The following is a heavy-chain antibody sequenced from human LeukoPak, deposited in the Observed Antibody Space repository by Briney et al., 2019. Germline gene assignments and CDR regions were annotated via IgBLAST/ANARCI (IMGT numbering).Heavy chain of an antibody. D-gene: IGHD4-11*01. CDR3: ARDLIDYSQPMDV. Sequence: GGSLRLSCAASGFNFSTYWMSWVRQAPGKGLEWVANIKQDGNEKYYVDSVKGRFTISRDNAKNSLYLQMNSLRAEDTAVYYCARDLIDYSQPMDVWGKGTTVTVSS. CDR1: GFNFSTYW. V-gene: IGHV3-7*01. J-gene: IGHJ6*03. CDR2: IKQDGNEK.